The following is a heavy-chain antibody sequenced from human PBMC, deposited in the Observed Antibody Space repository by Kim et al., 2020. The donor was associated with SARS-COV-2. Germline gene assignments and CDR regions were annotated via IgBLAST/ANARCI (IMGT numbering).Heavy chain of an antibody. Sequence: SETLSLTCTVSGGSISSGSYYWSWIRQPAGKGLEWIGRIYTSGSTNYNPSLKSRVTISVDTSKNQFSLKLSSVTAADTAVYYCARDRATFSIRRSGMDVWGQGTTVTVSS. D-gene: IGHD5-12*01. CDR3: ARDRATFSIRRSGMDV. J-gene: IGHJ6*02. CDR1: GGSISSGSYY. V-gene: IGHV4-61*02. CDR2: IYTSGST.